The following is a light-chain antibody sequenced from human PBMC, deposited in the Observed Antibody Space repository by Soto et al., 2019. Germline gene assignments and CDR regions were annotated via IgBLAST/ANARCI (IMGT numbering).Light chain of an antibody. Sequence: DIQLPQSPSTQSASVGATVTITSRASQTIISWLAWYQQKPGKAPKILIYTASTLKSGVPSRFSGSGSGTEFTLTISSLKTDDFATYYCQHYNSYPEAFGQGTKVEIK. V-gene: IGKV1-5*03. CDR2: TAS. J-gene: IGKJ1*01. CDR1: QTIISW. CDR3: QHYNSYPEA.